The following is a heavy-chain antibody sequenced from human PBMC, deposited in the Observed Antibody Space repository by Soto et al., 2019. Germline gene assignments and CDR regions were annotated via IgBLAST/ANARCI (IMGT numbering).Heavy chain of an antibody. Sequence: GGFLRLSCAASGFTFSDYWIHWVRQVPGKGLVWVSRINSDGSSTFYADSVKGRFTISRDNAENTVYLQMNSLRAEDTAIYYCARGPRGSSYGLDWGQGTLVTVSS. CDR3: ARGPRGSSYGLD. D-gene: IGHD5-18*01. J-gene: IGHJ4*02. CDR1: GFTFSDYW. CDR2: INSDGSST. V-gene: IGHV3-74*01.